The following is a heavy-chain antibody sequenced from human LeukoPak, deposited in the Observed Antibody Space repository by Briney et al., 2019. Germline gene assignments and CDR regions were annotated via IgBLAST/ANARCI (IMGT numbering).Heavy chain of an antibody. CDR3: AKDKPIDY. D-gene: IGHD1-14*01. CDR2: ISGSGVST. CDR1: GFIFSNYA. V-gene: IGHV3-23*01. Sequence: GGSLRLSCAASGFIFSNYAMSWVRQAPGKGLEWISAISGSGVSTYYTDSVKGRFTISRDNSKNTGFLQMNTLRTEDTAVYFCAKDKPIDYWGQGTLVTVSS. J-gene: IGHJ4*02.